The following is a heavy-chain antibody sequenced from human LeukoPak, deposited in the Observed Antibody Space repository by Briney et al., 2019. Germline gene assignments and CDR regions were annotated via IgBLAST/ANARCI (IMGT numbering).Heavy chain of an antibody. J-gene: IGHJ1*01. CDR2: TYYRSKWYN. D-gene: IGHD6-13*01. CDR1: GDNVSNNSGA. CDR3: VRAAAGGWFFQH. Sequence: SQTLSLTCAISGDNVSNNSGAWNWIRQSPSRGLEWLGRTYYRSKWYNDYALSVKSRITINPDTSKNQFSLHLNSVTPDDTAVYYCVRAAAGGWFFQHWGQGTLVTVSS. V-gene: IGHV6-1*01.